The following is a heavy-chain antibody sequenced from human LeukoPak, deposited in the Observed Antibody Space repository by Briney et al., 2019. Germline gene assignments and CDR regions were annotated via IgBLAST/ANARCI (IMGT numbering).Heavy chain of an antibody. CDR1: GYPFTNYA. CDR3: ARAEVSCTGATCFSY. V-gene: IGHV7-4-1*02. D-gene: IGHD2-15*01. CDR2: INTNTGNP. J-gene: IGHJ4*02. Sequence: ASVKVSCKASGYPFTNYAMNWVRQAPGQGLEYIGWINTNTGNPTYAQGFTGRFVSSLDTSASTAYLQISSLKSEDTAVYYCARAEVSCTGATCFSYWGQGTLVTVSS.